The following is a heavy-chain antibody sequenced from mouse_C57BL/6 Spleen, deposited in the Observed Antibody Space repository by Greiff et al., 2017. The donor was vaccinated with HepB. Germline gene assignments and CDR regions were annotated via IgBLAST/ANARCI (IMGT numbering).Heavy chain of an antibody. CDR3: ASDYDSNYETWVAY. CDR1: GYAFSSYW. Sequence: VQLQQSGAELVKPGASVKISCKASGYAFSSYWMNWVKQRPGKGLEWIGQIYPGDGDTNYNGKFKGKATLTADKSSSTAYMQLSSLTSEDSAVYCCASDYDSNYETWVAYLGQGTLVTVSA. J-gene: IGHJ3*01. D-gene: IGHD2-5*01. V-gene: IGHV1-80*01. CDR2: IYPGDGDT.